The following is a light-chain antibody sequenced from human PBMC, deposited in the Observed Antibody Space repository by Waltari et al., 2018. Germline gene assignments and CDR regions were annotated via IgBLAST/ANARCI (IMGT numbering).Light chain of an antibody. J-gene: IGKJ5*01. CDR3: QQYGNSAPIT. CDR1: QSVSSRW. Sequence: EIVLTQSPGTLSLSPGERVTLSCRASQSVSSRWLAWYQQKPGQAPRLLIYGASSRATGIPDRFSGSGSGTDFTLTIARLEPEDFAMYYCQQYGNSAPITFGQGTRLEIK. V-gene: IGKV3-20*01. CDR2: GAS.